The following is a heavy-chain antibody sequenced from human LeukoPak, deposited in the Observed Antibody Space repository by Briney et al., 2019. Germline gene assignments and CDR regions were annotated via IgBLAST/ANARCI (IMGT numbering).Heavy chain of an antibody. CDR2: IRYDGSNK. J-gene: IGHJ4*02. V-gene: IGHV3-30*02. Sequence: PGGSLRLSCAASGLTFSSYGMHWVRQAPGKGLEWVAFIRYDGSNKYYADSVKGRFTISRDNSKNTLYLQMNSLRAEDTAVYYCAKDALSPFDYWGQGTLVTVSS. CDR1: GLTFSSYG. CDR3: AKDALSPFDY.